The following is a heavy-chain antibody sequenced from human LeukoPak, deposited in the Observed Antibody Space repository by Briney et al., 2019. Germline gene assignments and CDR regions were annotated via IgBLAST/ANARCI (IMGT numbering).Heavy chain of an antibody. V-gene: IGHV1-69*01. Sequence: VKVSCXASGGTFSSYAISWVRQAPGQGLEWMGGIIPIFGTANYAQKFQGRVTITADESTSTAYMELSSLRSEDTAVYYCARLYCSSTSCYNDLGNWFDPWGQGTLVTVSS. CDR1: GGTFSSYA. CDR2: IIPIFGTA. J-gene: IGHJ5*02. D-gene: IGHD2-2*02. CDR3: ARLYCSSTSCYNDLGNWFDP.